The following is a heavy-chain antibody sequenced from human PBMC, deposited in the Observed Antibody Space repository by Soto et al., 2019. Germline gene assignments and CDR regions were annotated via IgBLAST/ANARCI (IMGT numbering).Heavy chain of an antibody. Sequence: QLQLQESGSGLVKPSETLSLTCIVSNGSISSRSSYWGWIRQTPGKGLEWIGSIYYIGNTYYNPSLKSSVTLTKDPAKDQFSPKMNSVTAADTAVYFCGGQDYGAKGYYFENWGQGALVTVSS. V-gene: IGHV4-39*01. CDR3: GGQDYGAKGYYFEN. CDR1: NGSISSRSSY. D-gene: IGHD4-17*01. CDR2: IYYIGNT. J-gene: IGHJ4*02.